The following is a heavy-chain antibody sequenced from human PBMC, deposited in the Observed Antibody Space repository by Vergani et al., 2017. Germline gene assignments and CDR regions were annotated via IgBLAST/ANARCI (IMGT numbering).Heavy chain of an antibody. V-gene: IGHV4-34*01. CDR2: INHSGST. D-gene: IGHD2-2*01. CDR3: ARGCKVGPAAIGYYYYYMDV. J-gene: IGHJ6*03. Sequence: QVQLQQWGAGLLKPSETLSLTCAVYGGSFSGYYWSWIRQPPGKGLEWIGEINHSGSTNYNPSLKSRVTISVDTSKNQFSLKLRSVTAADTAVYYCARGCKVGPAAIGYYYYYMDVWGKGTTVTVSS. CDR1: GGSFSGYY.